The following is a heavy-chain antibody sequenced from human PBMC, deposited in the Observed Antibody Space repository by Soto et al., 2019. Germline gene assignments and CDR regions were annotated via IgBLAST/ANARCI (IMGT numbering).Heavy chain of an antibody. Sequence: SETLSLTCAVSGGSISSGGYSWSWIRQPPGKGLEWIGYIYHSGSTYYNPSLKSRVTISVDTSKNQFSLKLSSVTAADTAVYYCARLGVVVDAFDIWGQGTMVTVSS. D-gene: IGHD2-21*01. CDR3: ARLGVVVDAFDI. V-gene: IGHV4-30-2*02. J-gene: IGHJ3*02. CDR1: GGSISSGGYS. CDR2: IYHSGST.